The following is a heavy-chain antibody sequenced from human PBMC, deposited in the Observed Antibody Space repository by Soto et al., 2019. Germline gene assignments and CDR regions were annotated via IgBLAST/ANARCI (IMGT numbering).Heavy chain of an antibody. Sequence: GGSLRLSCAASGFTFSSYAMSWVRQAPGKGPEWVSGISGSGGSTYYADSVKGRFTISRDNSKNTLYLQMNSLRAEDTAVFYCAKPGYDYYFDYWGQGTLVTVSS. J-gene: IGHJ4*02. D-gene: IGHD5-12*01. CDR3: AKPGYDYYFDY. CDR2: ISGSGGST. CDR1: GFTFSSYA. V-gene: IGHV3-23*01.